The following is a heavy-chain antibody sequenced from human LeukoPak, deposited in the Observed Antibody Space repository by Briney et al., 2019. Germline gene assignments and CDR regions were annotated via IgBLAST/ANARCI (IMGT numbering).Heavy chain of an antibody. V-gene: IGHV4-34*01. CDR3: ARFNGYNDNWNFDY. CDR2: INHSGST. J-gene: IGHJ4*02. Sequence: SETLSLTCAVYGGSFSGYYWSWIRQPPGKGLEWIGEINHSGSTNYNPSLKSRVIMSVDTSKNQFSLKLSSVTAADTAVYYCARFNGYNDNWNFDYWGQGTLVTVSS. CDR1: GGSFSGYY. D-gene: IGHD5-24*01.